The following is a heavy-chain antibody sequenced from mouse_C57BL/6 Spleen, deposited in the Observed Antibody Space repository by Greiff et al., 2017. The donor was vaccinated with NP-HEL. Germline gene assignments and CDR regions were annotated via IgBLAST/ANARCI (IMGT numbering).Heavy chain of an antibody. D-gene: IGHD3-1*01. J-gene: IGHJ3*01. Sequence: EVQLQQSGPELVKPGASVKISCKASGYTFTDYYMNWVKQSHGKSLEWIGDINPNNGGTSYNQKFKGKATLTVDKSSSTAYMELRSLTSEDSAVYYCARHSSLAYWGQGTLVTVSA. V-gene: IGHV1-26*01. CDR3: ARHSSLAY. CDR2: INPNNGGT. CDR1: GYTFTDYY.